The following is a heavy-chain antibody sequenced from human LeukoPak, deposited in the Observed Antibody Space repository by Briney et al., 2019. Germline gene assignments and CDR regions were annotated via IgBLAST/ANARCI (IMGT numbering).Heavy chain of an antibody. J-gene: IGHJ4*02. CDR2: INPNSGGT. CDR3: ARVGDYYDSSGYYLYDY. Sequence: ASVKVSCKASGYTFTDYYMHWVRQAPGQGLEWMGWINPNSGGTNYAQKFQGRVTMTRDTSISTAYMELSRLRSDDTAVYYCARVGDYYDSSGYYLYDYWGQGTLVTVSS. CDR1: GYTFTDYY. V-gene: IGHV1-2*02. D-gene: IGHD3-22*01.